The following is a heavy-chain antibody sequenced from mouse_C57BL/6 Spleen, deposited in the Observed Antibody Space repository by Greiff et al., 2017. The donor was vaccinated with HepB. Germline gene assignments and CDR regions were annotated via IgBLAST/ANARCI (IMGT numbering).Heavy chain of an antibody. D-gene: IGHD1-1*01. CDR2: ISDGGSYT. CDR1: GFTFSSYA. CDR3: ATTVAATGAMDY. Sequence: EVMLVESGGGLVKPGGSLKLSCAASGFTFSSYAMSWVRQTPEKRLEWVATISDGGSYTYYPDNVKGRFTISRDNAKNNLYLQMSHLKSEDTAMYYCATTVAATGAMDYWGQGTSVTVSS. J-gene: IGHJ4*01. V-gene: IGHV5-4*03.